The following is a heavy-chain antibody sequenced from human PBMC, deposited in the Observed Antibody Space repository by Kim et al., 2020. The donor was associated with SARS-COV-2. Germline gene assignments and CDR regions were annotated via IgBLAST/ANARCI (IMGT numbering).Heavy chain of an antibody. CDR2: ISWDGGST. CDR1: GFTFDDYT. V-gene: IGHV3-43*01. D-gene: IGHD3-9*01. J-gene: IGHJ4*02. Sequence: GGSLRLSCAASGFTFDDYTMHWVRQAPGKGLEWVSLISWDGGSTYYADSVKGRFTISRDNSKNSLYLQMNSLRTEDTALYYCAKGGYDNLTGYFYYWGQGTLVTVSS. CDR3: AKGGYDNLTGYFYY.